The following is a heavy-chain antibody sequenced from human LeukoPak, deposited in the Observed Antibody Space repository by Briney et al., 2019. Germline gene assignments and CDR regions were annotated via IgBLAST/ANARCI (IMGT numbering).Heavy chain of an antibody. CDR3: GRAFPPLRTSSAGDL. D-gene: IGHD3-16*01. CDR1: GFSFSDYD. V-gene: IGHV3-21*01. J-gene: IGHJ1*01. CDR2: ISGRSSHV. Sequence: GGSLRLSCSASGFSFSDYDMNWVRQAPGKGLEWVSAISGRSSHVYYGESVKGRFTISRDNAKNSLYLQLDSLGVEDTAVYYCGRAFPPLRTSSAGDLWGQGTLVTVSS.